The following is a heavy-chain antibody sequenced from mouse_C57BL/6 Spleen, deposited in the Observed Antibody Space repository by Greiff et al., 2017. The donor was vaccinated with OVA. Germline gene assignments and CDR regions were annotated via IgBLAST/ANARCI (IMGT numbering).Heavy chain of an antibody. CDR1: GFTFSDYG. V-gene: IGHV5-15*01. Sequence: EVQLVESGGGLVQPGGSLKLSCAASGFTFSDYGMAWVRQAPRKGPEWVAFISNLAYSIYYADTVTGRFTISRENAKNTLYLEMSSLRSEDTAMYYCAREDGNYAYFDVWGTGTTVTVSS. CDR3: AREDGNYAYFDV. D-gene: IGHD2-1*01. CDR2: ISNLAYSI. J-gene: IGHJ1*03.